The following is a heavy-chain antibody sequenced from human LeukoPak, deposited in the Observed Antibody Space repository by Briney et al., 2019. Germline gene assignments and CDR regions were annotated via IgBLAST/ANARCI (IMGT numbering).Heavy chain of an antibody. D-gene: IGHD2-15*01. V-gene: IGHV3-64D*06. Sequence: GGSLRLSCSASGFTFSSYAMYWVRQAPGKELEYVSAISSNGGTTYYADSVKGRFTISRDNSKNTLYLQMSSLRAEDTALYYCVRDFQGGSVSDSCWGQGSLVTVSS. J-gene: IGHJ4*02. CDR1: GFTFSSYA. CDR3: VRDFQGGSVSDSC. CDR2: ISSNGGTT.